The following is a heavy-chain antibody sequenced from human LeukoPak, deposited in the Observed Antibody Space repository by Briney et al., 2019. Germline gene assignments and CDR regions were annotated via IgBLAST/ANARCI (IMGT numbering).Heavy chain of an antibody. Sequence: GGSLRLSCAASGFTFSSYAMSWVRQAPGKGLEWVSAISGSGGSTYYADSVKGRFTISRDNSKNTLYLQMNSLRAEDTAVYYCAKGPLWFGELLTPLEDYYYGMDVWGQGTTVTVSS. CDR1: GFTFSSYA. CDR3: AKGPLWFGELLTPLEDYYYGMDV. D-gene: IGHD3-10*01. CDR2: ISGSGGST. V-gene: IGHV3-23*01. J-gene: IGHJ6*02.